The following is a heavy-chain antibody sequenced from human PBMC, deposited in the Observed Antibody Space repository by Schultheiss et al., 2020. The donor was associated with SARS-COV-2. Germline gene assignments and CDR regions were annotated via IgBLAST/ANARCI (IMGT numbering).Heavy chain of an antibody. CDR3: GRSLPYYRYAMDV. V-gene: IGHV4-59*01. J-gene: IGHJ6*02. CDR2: MHYSGRT. CDR1: GTSISSYY. Sequence: SETLSLTCTVSGTSISSYYWSWIRQPPGNRLEWIGYMHYSGRTNNNPSLRSRVTISLDTSKNQFSLSLNSVTAADTAVYYCGRSLPYYRYAMDVWGQGTTVTVSS.